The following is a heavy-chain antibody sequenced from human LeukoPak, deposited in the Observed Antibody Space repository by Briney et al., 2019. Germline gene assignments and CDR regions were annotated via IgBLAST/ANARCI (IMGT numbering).Heavy chain of an antibody. J-gene: IGHJ4*02. CDR1: GYTFTGYY. V-gene: IGHV1-2*02. CDR3: AKGWFGELSPLHFDY. CDR2: INPNSGGT. Sequence: ASVKVSCKASGYTFTGYYMHWVRQAPGQGLEWMGWINPNSGGTNYAQKFQGRVTMTRDTSISTAYMELSRLRSDDTAVYYCAKGWFGELSPLHFDYWGQGTLVTVSS. D-gene: IGHD3-10*01.